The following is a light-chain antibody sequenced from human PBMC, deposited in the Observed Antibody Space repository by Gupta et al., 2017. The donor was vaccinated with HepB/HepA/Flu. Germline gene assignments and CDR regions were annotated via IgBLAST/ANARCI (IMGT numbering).Light chain of an antibody. J-gene: IGKJ1*01. V-gene: IGKV1-5*03. CDR3: QQYYTYSWT. CDR1: QSFNSK. CDR2: QAS. Sequence: IQMTKSPSTLSASVGDRVTITCRASQSFNSKLAWYQQKPGKAPKLLIYQASNLESGVPSRFSGSGSGTEFTLTISSLQTDDFATYYCQQYYTYSWTFGQGTKVEIK.